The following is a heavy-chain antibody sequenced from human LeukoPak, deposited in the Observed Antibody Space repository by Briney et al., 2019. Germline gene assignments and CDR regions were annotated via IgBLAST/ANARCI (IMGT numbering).Heavy chain of an antibody. Sequence: PGGSLRLSCAASGFTFSSYWMHWVRQAPGKGLVWVSRIYSDGSSTNYADSVKGRFTISRDNAKNTLYLQMNSLRAEDTAVYYCARPRTAWSSHWYFEVWGRGTLVTVSS. CDR2: IYSDGSST. D-gene: IGHD1-1*01. CDR1: GFTFSSYW. V-gene: IGHV3-74*01. J-gene: IGHJ2*01. CDR3: ARPRTAWSSHWYFEV.